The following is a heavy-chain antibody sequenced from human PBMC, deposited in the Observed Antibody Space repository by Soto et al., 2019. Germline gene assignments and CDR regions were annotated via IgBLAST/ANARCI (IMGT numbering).Heavy chain of an antibody. V-gene: IGHV3-13*01. CDR1: GFTFSSYD. CDR2: IGTAGVT. J-gene: IGHJ6*02. D-gene: IGHD3-10*01. Sequence: GGSLRLSCAASGFTFSSYDMHWVRQATGKGLEWVSAIGTAGVTYYPGSVKGRFSISSENAKNSLYLQMNSLRAGDTAVYYCGRGVRGVITKSNYYGMYVWGQGTTVTVPS. CDR3: GRGVRGVITKSNYYGMYV.